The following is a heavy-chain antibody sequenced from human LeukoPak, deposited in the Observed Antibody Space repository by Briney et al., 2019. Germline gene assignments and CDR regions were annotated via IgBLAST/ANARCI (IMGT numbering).Heavy chain of an antibody. CDR3: ARAPREGFSGSYPDY. V-gene: IGHV3-64*01. CDR2: ISSNGDNT. Sequence: GGSLTLTCAASGFTFSSYSMHWVRPAPATGQEYVSAISSNGDNTYYATSVKGRFTISRDNPKNTLFLQMATLRREDTPLYYCARAPREGFSGSYPDYWGQGTLVTVS. J-gene: IGHJ4*02. D-gene: IGHD1-26*01. CDR1: GFTFSSYS.